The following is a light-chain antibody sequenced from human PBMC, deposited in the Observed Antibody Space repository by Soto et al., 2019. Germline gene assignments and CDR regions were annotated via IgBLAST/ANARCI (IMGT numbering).Light chain of an antibody. CDR3: QQYGSSSIT. Sequence: ETVMTQSPATLSVSPWERATLSCRASQSVSSSYLTWYQQKPGQAPRLLIYGASSRATGIPDRFSGSGSGTDFTLTINRLEPEDFAVYHCQQYGSSSITFGQGTRLEIK. CDR1: QSVSSSY. J-gene: IGKJ5*01. V-gene: IGKV3-20*01. CDR2: GAS.